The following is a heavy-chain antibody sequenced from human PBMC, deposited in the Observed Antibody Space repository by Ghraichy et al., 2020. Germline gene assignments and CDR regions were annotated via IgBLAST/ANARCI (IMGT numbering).Heavy chain of an antibody. J-gene: IGHJ4*01. CDR1: GLTFSNSA. D-gene: IGHD3-10*01. CDR3: AKENSYYYGSGDY. V-gene: IGHV3-23*01. CDR2: ISGSGDST. Sequence: GGSLRLSCAASGLTFSNSAMNWVRQAPGKGLEWVAAISGSGDSTYFADSVKGRFTISRDNSKNTLYLQINSLKAEDTAVYYCAKENSYYYGSGDYWGHGTLVTVSS.